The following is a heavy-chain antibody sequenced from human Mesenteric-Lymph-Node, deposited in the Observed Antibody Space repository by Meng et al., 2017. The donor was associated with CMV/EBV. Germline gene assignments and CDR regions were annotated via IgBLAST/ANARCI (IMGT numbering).Heavy chain of an antibody. CDR2: VIPILGTS. D-gene: IGHD5-24*01. V-gene: IGHV1-69*08. J-gene: IGHJ4*02. CDR3: ARDEEMATIFSAFDY. Sequence: SVKVSCKASGGTFSSYTISWMRQAPGQGLEWMGRVIPILGTSNYAQKFQGRVTITADKSTSTAYMELSSLRSDDTAVYYCARDEEMATIFSAFDYWGQGTLVTVSS. CDR1: GGTFSSYT.